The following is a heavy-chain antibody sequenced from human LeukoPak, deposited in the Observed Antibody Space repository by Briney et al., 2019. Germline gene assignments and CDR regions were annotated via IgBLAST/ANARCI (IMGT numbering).Heavy chain of an antibody. CDR1: GFTFSSYA. CDR2: ISSNGGST. J-gene: IGHJ1*01. Sequence: GGSLRLSCSASGFTFSSYAMHWVRQAPGKGLEYVSAISSNGGSTYYADSVNGRFTISRDNSRNSLLLQMNSLRAEDTALYYFASAREYCDTAECYEYFQHRAQGTLVTVSS. D-gene: IGHD2/OR15-2a*01. CDR3: ASAREYCDTAECYEYFQH. V-gene: IGHV3-64*04.